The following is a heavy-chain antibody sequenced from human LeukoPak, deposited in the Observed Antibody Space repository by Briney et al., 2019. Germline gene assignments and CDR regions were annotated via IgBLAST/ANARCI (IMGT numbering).Heavy chain of an antibody. CDR1: GFTVSSKY. Sequence: GGSLRLSCAASGFTVSSKYMSWVRQAPGKGLEWVSVIYSGGSTYYADSVKGRFTISRDNAKNSLYLQMNSLRVEDTAVYYCARDGYCSSGSCHPFDYWGQGTLVTVSS. D-gene: IGHD2-15*01. J-gene: IGHJ4*02. V-gene: IGHV3-53*01. CDR3: ARDGYCSSGSCHPFDY. CDR2: IYSGGST.